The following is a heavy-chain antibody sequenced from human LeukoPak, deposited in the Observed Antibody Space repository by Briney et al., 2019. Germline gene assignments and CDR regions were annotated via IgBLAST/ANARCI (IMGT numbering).Heavy chain of an antibody. D-gene: IGHD1-26*01. CDR1: GGSFTDYY. Sequence: SETLSLTCTVSGGSFTDYYWGWIRQPPGKGLEWIGSIYYRGSTFYNPSLRNRVSISIDTSKGRFSLNLNSVTAADTAVYFCTRDREHGTQDPWGQGTLVTVS. CDR3: TRDREHGTQDP. V-gene: IGHV4-39*07. CDR2: IYYRGST. J-gene: IGHJ5*02.